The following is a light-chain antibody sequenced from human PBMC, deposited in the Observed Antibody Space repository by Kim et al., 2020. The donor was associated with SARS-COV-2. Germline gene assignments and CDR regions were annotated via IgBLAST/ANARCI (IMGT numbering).Light chain of an antibody. CDR3: AAWRGTLNGWV. CDR1: NSDIGTNS. Sequence: ELTQPPSTSGTPGQRVTISCSGSNSDIGTNSVSWYQQFPGTAPRLLMYNDDQRPSGVPDRFSGSKSGTSASLAISGLQSEDEADYFCAAWRGTLNGWVFGGGTKVTVL. CDR2: NDD. J-gene: IGLJ3*02. V-gene: IGLV1-44*01.